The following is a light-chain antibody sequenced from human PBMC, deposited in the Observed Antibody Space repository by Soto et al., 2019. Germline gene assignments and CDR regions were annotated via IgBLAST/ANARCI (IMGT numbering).Light chain of an antibody. CDR2: EVS. CDR3: SSYAGSSTYV. Sequence: QSVLPRPASVSGSPGQSITISCTGTNSDVGSYNLVSWYQQHPGKAPKLMIYEVSKRPSGSSNRFSGSKSGNTASLTISGLQAEDEADYYCSSYAGSSTYVFGTGTKVTVL. CDR1: NSDVGSYNL. J-gene: IGLJ1*01. V-gene: IGLV2-23*02.